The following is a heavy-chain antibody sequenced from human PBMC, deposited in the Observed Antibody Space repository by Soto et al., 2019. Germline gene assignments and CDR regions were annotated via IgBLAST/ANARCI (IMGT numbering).Heavy chain of an antibody. CDR3: ARDSQIAAAGTYYYYGMDV. J-gene: IGHJ6*02. V-gene: IGHV1-69*01. CDR1: GGTFSSYA. CDR2: IIPIFGTA. D-gene: IGHD6-13*01. Sequence: QVQLVQSGAEVKKPGSSVKVSCKASGGTFSSYAISWVRQPPGQGLEWMGGIIPIFGTANYAQKFQGRVTITVAEYISPAYIELSSLRSDDTAVYYCARDSQIAAAGTYYYYGMDVWGQGTTVTVSS.